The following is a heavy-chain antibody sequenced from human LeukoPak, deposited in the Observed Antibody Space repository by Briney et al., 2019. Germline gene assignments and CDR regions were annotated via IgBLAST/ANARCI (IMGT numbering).Heavy chain of an antibody. CDR2: IHSGGST. CDR1: GFTVSSNY. J-gene: IGHJ1*01. V-gene: IGHV3-53*01. D-gene: IGHD3-22*01. Sequence: GGSLRLSCAASGFTVSSNYMSWVRQAPGKGLEWVAVIHSGGSTCYADSVKGRFTISRDNSKNTLYLQMNSLRAEDTAVYYCARYDYYDSSGYKIAEYFQHWGQGTLVTVSS. CDR3: ARYDYYDSSGYKIAEYFQH.